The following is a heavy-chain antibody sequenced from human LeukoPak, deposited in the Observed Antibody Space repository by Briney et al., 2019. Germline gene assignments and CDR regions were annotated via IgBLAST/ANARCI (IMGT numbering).Heavy chain of an antibody. CDR2: INTDGSNT. J-gene: IGHJ4*02. D-gene: IGHD3-10*01. CDR3: ANENYYGSGSYPDY. Sequence: GGSLRLSCAASGFTFSSYWMHWVRQVPGKGLVWVSQINTDGSNTNYADSVKGRFTISRDNAKNTLYLQMNSLRAEDTAVYYCANENYYGSGSYPDYWGQGTLVTVSS. V-gene: IGHV3-74*01. CDR1: GFTFSSYW.